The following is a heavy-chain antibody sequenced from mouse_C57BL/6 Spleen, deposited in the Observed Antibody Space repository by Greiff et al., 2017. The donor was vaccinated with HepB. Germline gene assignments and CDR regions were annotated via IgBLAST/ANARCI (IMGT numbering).Heavy chain of an antibody. V-gene: IGHV1-82*01. J-gene: IGHJ4*01. CDR3: AGYDMDY. CDR1: GYAFSSSW. Sequence: QVQLQQSGPELVKPGASVKISCKASGYAFSSSWMNWVKQRPGKGLEWIGRIYPGDGDTNYNGKFKGKATLTADKSSSTAYMQLSSLTSEDSAVYCCAGYDMDYWGKGTSVTVSS. CDR2: IYPGDGDT.